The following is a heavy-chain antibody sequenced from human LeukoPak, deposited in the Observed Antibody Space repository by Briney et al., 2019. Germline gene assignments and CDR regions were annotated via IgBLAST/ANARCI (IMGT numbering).Heavy chain of an antibody. CDR1: GGSISSYY. V-gene: IGHV4-59*01. CDR2: IYYSGST. J-gene: IGHJ3*02. CDR3: ARDAGTMVRGVVIGAFDI. D-gene: IGHD3-10*01. Sequence: PSETLSLTCTVSGGSISSYYGSWIRQPPGEGLEWIGYIYYSGSTNYTPSLQSRATISVDTSKNQFSLKLSSVTAADTAVYYCARDAGTMVRGVVIGAFDIWGQGTMVTVSS.